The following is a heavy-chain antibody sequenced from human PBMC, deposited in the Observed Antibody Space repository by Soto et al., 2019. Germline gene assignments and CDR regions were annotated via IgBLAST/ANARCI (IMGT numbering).Heavy chain of an antibody. J-gene: IGHJ3*02. V-gene: IGHV1-69*13. CDR2: IIPIFGTA. Sequence: ASVKVSCKASGGTFSSYAISWVRQAPGQGLEWMGGIIPIFGTANYAQKFQGRVTITADESTGTAYMELSSLRSEDTAVYYCARDSNDAHAFDIWGQGTMVTVSS. CDR3: ARDSNDAHAFDI. CDR1: GGTFSSYA. D-gene: IGHD1-1*01.